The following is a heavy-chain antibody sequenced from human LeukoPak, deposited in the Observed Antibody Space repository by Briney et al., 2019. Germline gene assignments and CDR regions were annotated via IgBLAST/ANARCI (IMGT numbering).Heavy chain of an antibody. Sequence: SETLSLTCAVSGGSISSSNWWSWVRQPPGKGLEWIGEIYHSGSTNYNPSLKSRVTISVNTSKNQFSLKLSSVTAADTAVYYCARDGVVPVWGQGTMVTVSS. CDR3: ARDGVVPV. D-gene: IGHD2-2*01. CDR1: GGSISSSNW. V-gene: IGHV4-4*02. CDR2: IYHSGST. J-gene: IGHJ3*01.